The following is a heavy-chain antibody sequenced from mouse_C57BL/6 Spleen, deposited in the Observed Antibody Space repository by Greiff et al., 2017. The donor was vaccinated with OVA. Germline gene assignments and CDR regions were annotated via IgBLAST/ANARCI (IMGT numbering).Heavy chain of an antibody. Sequence: VQLQQSGPVLVKPGASVKMSCKASGYTFTDYYMNWVKQSHGKSLEWIGVINPYNGGTSYNQKFKGKATLTVDKSSSTAYMELNSLTSDDSAVYYCARGDYYGSSYGYFDVWGTGATVTVSS. J-gene: IGHJ1*03. CDR2: INPYNGGT. D-gene: IGHD1-1*01. CDR1: GYTFTDYY. V-gene: IGHV1-19*01. CDR3: ARGDYYGSSYGYFDV.